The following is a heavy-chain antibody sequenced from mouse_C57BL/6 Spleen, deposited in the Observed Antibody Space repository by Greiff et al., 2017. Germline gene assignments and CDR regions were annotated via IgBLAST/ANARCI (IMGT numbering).Heavy chain of an antibody. CDR1: GYAFSSSW. V-gene: IGHV1-82*01. D-gene: IGHD3-2*02. CDR2: IYPGDGGT. Sequence: QVQLKQSGPELVKPGASVTISCKASGYAFSSSWLNWVKQRPGKGLEWIGRIYPGDGGTNYNGTFKGKATLTADKSSSTAYMQLRRLTCEDAAVYFCARSGSADYYAMDDWCQGASV. J-gene: IGHJ4*01. CDR3: ARSGSADYYAMDD.